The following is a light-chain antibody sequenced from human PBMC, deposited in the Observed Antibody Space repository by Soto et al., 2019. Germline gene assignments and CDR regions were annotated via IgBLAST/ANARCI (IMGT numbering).Light chain of an antibody. CDR3: LQANNYPWP. Sequence: GDRVTITCRTSEDARHDLAWFQQRPGKAPNLLIYSATRLQSGVPSRFSGSGSGTDFTLITSSLQPEDFATYYCLQANNYPWPFGLGTKWIS. CDR2: SAT. V-gene: IGKV1-6*01. CDR1: EDARHD. J-gene: IGKJ1*01.